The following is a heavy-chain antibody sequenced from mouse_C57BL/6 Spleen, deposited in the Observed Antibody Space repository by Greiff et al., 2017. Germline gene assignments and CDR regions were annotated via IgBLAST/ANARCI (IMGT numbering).Heavy chain of an antibody. CDR3: AIPSFITTVVPDY. V-gene: IGHV1-74*01. CDR1: GYTFTSYW. Sequence: QVQLQQPGAELVKPGASVKVSCKASGYTFTSYWMHWVKQRPGPGLEWIGRIHPSVSDTNYNQKFKGKATLTVDKYTSTANIQLSSLTSETSAVYYCAIPSFITTVVPDYWGQGTTLTVSS. CDR2: IHPSVSDT. J-gene: IGHJ2*01. D-gene: IGHD1-1*01.